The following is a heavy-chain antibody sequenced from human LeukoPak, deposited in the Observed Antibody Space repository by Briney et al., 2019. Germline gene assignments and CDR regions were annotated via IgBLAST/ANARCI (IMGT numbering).Heavy chain of an antibody. D-gene: IGHD6-13*01. J-gene: IGHJ4*02. CDR3: ARVAAAGRLYFDY. V-gene: IGHV4-59*01. CDR1: GSSISSYY. CDR2: IYYSGST. Sequence: SETLSLTCTVSGSSISSYYWSWIRQPPGKGLEWIGYIYYSGSTDYNPSLKSRVTISVDTSKNQFSLKLSSVTAADTAVYYCARVAAAGRLYFDYWGQGALVTVSS.